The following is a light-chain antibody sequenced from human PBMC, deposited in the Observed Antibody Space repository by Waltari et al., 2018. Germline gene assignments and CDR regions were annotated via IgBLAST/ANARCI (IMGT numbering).Light chain of an antibody. V-gene: IGLV1-47*01. CDR1: SSNIGTTY. J-gene: IGLJ2*01. CDR2: LDD. Sequence: QSVLPQPPSLSGTPGQRVTISCSGSSSNIGTTYVFWYQQFPGRAPKLLIYLDDHRPSGVPDRFSASKSGSSASLTISGLRPEDEADYHCAGWDDSLTGVVFGGGTKLTV. CDR3: AGWDDSLTGVV.